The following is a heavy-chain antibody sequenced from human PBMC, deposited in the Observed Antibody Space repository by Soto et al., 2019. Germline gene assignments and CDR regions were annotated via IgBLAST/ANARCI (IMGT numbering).Heavy chain of an antibody. J-gene: IGHJ3*02. CDR1: GFTFSDYY. D-gene: IGHD6-25*01. CDR2: ISSSSSYI. Sequence: GGSLRLSCAASGFTFSDYYMNWVRQAPGKGLEWVSSISSSSSYIYYADSVKGRFTIPRDNAKNSLYLQMNSLRAEDTAVYYCARDRYSSGFDAFDIWGQGTMVTVSS. V-gene: IGHV3-21*01. CDR3: ARDRYSSGFDAFDI.